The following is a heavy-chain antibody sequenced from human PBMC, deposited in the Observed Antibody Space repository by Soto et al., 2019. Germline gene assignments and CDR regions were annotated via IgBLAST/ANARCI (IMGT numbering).Heavy chain of an antibody. D-gene: IGHD2-15*01. CDR2: INPDSGGT. CDR1: GYTFTGYS. Sequence: QVQLVQSGAEVKKAGASVKVACKASGYTFTGYSLHWVRQAPGQGLEYMGWINPDSGGTNFAQKFQGRVTMTRDTIISTAYMDLTGLTSDDTAVYYCAIEATVTHCIGGSCNREKYYGLDVWGQGATVTVPS. J-gene: IGHJ6*02. V-gene: IGHV1-2*02. CDR3: AIEATVTHCIGGSCNREKYYGLDV.